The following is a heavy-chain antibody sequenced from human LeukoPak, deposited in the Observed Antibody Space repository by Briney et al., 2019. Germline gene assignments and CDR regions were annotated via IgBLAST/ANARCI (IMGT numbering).Heavy chain of an antibody. V-gene: IGHV4-59*08. D-gene: IGHD6-13*01. CDR2: IYYSGST. CDR3: ARGSAAGRESYYFDY. Sequence: SETLSLTCTVSGGSISSYYWSWIRQPPGKGLEWIGYIYYSGSTNYNPSLKSRVTISVDTSKNQFSLKLSSVTAADTAVYYCARGSAAGRESYYFDYWGQGTLVTASS. CDR1: GGSISSYY. J-gene: IGHJ4*02.